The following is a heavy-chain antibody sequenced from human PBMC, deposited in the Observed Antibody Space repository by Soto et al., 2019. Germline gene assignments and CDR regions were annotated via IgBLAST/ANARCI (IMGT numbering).Heavy chain of an antibody. D-gene: IGHD6-13*01. V-gene: IGHV3-11*01. CDR1: GFDFGDYY. Sequence: LRLSCTGSGFDFGDYYMSWIRQAPGKGPEWVSYIDSGDGTTYYTDSVKGRFTISRDNAKKTVYLQMSSLRVEDTALYYCVRPYYSSSWFPFDRWGQGTLVTVSS. CDR2: IDSGDGTT. CDR3: VRPYYSSSWFPFDR. J-gene: IGHJ4*02.